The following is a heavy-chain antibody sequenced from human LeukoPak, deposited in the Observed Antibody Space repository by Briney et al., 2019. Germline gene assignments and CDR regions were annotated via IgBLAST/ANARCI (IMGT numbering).Heavy chain of an antibody. CDR1: GFTFSSYS. V-gene: IGHV3-21*01. CDR3: ARVYCSSTSCYHSDAFDI. J-gene: IGHJ3*02. D-gene: IGHD2-2*01. CDR2: ISSSSSYI. Sequence: SGGSLRLSCAASGFTFSSYSMNWVRQAPGKGLEWVSSISSSSSYIYYADSVKGRFTISRDNAKNSLYLQMNSLRAEDTAVYYCARVYCSSTSCYHSDAFDIWGQGTMVTVSS.